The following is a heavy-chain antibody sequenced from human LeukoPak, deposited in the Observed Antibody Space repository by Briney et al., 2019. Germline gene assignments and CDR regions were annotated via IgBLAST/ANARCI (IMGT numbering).Heavy chain of an antibody. Sequence: GGSLRLSCAASGFTFSSYAMSWVRQAPGKGLEWVSSISGNGDYTYYADSVKGRFTISRDNSKNMLYLQMNSLRAEDTAIYYCAKVLSIATSIIISDYFDYWGQGTLVTVSS. V-gene: IGHV3-23*01. CDR1: GFTFSSYA. CDR3: AKVLSIATSIIISDYFDY. D-gene: IGHD2-2*01. J-gene: IGHJ4*02. CDR2: ISGNGDYT.